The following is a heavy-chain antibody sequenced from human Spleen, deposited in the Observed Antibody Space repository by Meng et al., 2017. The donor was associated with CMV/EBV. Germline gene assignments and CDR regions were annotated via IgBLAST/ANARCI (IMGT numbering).Heavy chain of an antibody. D-gene: IGHD2-2*01. CDR2: ISPIFGTA. Sequence: SGGTFSSDAISWVRQAPGQGLEWMGGISPIFGTANYAQKFQGRVTITTDESTSTAYMELSSLRSEDTAVYYWASMGYCSSTSCRGGDYWGQGTLVTVSS. J-gene: IGHJ4*02. CDR3: ASMGYCSSTSCRGGDY. CDR1: GGTFSSDA. V-gene: IGHV1-69*05.